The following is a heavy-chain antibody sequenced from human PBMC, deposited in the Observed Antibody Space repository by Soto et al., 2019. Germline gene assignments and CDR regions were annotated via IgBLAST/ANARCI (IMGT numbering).Heavy chain of an antibody. CDR3: ARDAALPCEADRFDY. CDR2: AYHNGLT. Sequence: LSLTCAVSGDSITSNVWWSWIRQSPGKGLEWIGEAYHNGLTNYNPSLKSRVTMSTDTSKNQFSLKLTSVTAADTAMYYCARDAALPCEADRFDYCGQGTLVTVSS. D-gene: IGHD2-15*01. J-gene: IGHJ4*02. CDR1: GDSITSNVW. V-gene: IGHV4-4*02.